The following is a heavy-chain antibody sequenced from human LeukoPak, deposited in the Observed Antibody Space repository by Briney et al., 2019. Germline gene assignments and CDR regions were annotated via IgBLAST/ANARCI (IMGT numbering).Heavy chain of an antibody. D-gene: IGHD6-19*01. Sequence: PSETLSLTCTVSGGSISSYYWSWIRQPPGKGLEWIGYIYYSGSTNYNPSLKSRVTISVDTSKNQFSLKLSSVTAADTAVYYCARNIAVAQFDYWGQGTLVTVSS. V-gene: IGHV4-59*12. J-gene: IGHJ4*02. CDR1: GGSISSYY. CDR3: ARNIAVAQFDY. CDR2: IYYSGST.